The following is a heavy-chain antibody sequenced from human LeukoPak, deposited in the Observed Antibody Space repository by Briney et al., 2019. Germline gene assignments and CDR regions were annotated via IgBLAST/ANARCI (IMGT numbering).Heavy chain of an antibody. V-gene: IGHV3-33*01. CDR1: GFTFSSYG. D-gene: IGHD5-18*01. CDR2: IWYDGSNK. CDR3: AREDTALVLGYYFDY. Sequence: GGSLRLSCAASGFTFSSYGMHWVRQAPGKGLECVAVIWYDGSNKYYADSVKGRFTISRDNSKSTLYLQMNSLRAEDTAVYYCAREDTALVLGYYFDYWGQGTLVTVSS. J-gene: IGHJ4*02.